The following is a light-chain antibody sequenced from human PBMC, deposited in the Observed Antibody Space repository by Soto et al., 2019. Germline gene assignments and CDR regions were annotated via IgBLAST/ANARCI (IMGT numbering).Light chain of an antibody. CDR2: AAS. CDR3: QQYGSSPRT. J-gene: IGKJ1*01. Sequence: EIVLTQSPATLSLSPGERATLSCRASQGISNSLAWYQQIPGQAPRLLIYAASNRATGIPARFSGSGSGTDFTLTISRLEPEDFAVYYCQQYGSSPRTFGQGTKVDNK. CDR1: QGISNS. V-gene: IGKV3-20*01.